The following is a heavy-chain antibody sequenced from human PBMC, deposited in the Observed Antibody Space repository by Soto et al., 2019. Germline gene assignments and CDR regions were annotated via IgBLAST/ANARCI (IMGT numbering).Heavy chain of an antibody. CDR1: GFSLSTHAVG. Sequence: QITLKESGPTLVKPTQTLTLTCTFSGFSLSTHAVGVGWIRQPPGKALEWLALVYWDDDKRYSPSLKSRLTITKDTLRNQVVLKMTNMDPVDTATYYCAYRVRTRGGFDYWGQGTLVTVSS. V-gene: IGHV2-5*02. CDR3: AYRVRTRGGFDY. J-gene: IGHJ4*02. CDR2: VYWDDDK. D-gene: IGHD2-2*01.